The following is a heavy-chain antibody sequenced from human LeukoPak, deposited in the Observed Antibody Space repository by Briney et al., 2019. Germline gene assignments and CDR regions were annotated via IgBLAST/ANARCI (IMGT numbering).Heavy chain of an antibody. D-gene: IGHD3-10*01. J-gene: IGHJ4*02. CDR1: GFTFSSYG. V-gene: IGHV3-30*18. CDR3: AKSAITYYYGSGSSLFDY. Sequence: GRSLRLSCAASGFTFSSYGMHWVRQAPGKGLEWVAVISYDGSNKYYADSVKGRFTISRDNSKNTLYLQMNSLRAEDTAVYYCAKSAITYYYGSGSSLFDYWGQGTLVTVSS. CDR2: ISYDGSNK.